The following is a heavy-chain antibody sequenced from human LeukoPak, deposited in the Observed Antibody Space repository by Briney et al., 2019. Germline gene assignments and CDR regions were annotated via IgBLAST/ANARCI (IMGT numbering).Heavy chain of an antibody. CDR1: GGSISSYY. V-gene: IGHV4-59*01. CDR2: IYYSGST. CDR3: ARDSGPAGYGSSY. D-gene: IGHD6-13*01. J-gene: IGHJ4*02. Sequence: SETLSLTCTVSGGSISSYYWSWIRQPPGKGLEWIGYIYYSGSTNYNPSLKSRVTISVDTSKNQFSLKLSSVTAADTAVYYCARDSGPAGYGSSYWGQGTLVTVSS.